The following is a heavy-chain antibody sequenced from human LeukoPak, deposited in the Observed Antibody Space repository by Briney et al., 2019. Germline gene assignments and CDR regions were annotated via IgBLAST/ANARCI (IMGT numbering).Heavy chain of an antibody. D-gene: IGHD3-10*01. J-gene: IGHJ5*02. V-gene: IGHV1-2*02. CDR3: ARGSTGSGRGNWFDP. Sequence: ASVKVSCKASGYTFTNYYVHWVRQAPGQGLEWMGWINPNTGGTNYAQKFQGRVTMTKDTSTNAAYMELNKLTSDDTAVYYCARGSTGSGRGNWFDPWGQGTLVTVSS. CDR1: GYTFTNYY. CDR2: INPNTGGT.